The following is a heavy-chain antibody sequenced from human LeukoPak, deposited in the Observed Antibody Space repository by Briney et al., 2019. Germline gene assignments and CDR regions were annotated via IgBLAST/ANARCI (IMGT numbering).Heavy chain of an antibody. V-gene: IGHV4-38-2*02. CDR2: IYYSGST. CDR3: ARGLIAAFDAFDI. D-gene: IGHD6-13*01. CDR1: GYSISSGYS. J-gene: IGHJ3*02. Sequence: SETLSLTCTVSGYSISSGYSWGWIRQPPGKGLEWIGSIYYSGSTYYNPSLKSRVTISVDTSKNQFSLKLSSVTAADTAVYYCARGLIAAFDAFDIWGQGTMVTVSS.